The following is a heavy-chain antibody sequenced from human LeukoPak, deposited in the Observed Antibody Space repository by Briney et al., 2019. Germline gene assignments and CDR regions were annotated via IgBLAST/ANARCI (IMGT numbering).Heavy chain of an antibody. CDR3: AREGRVSGYDFDC. V-gene: IGHV3-74*03. D-gene: IGHD5-12*01. Sequence: GGSLRLSCAASRFTFSSYWMHWVRQAPGKGLVWVSRINSDGSSITYADSVKGRFTISRDNAKNTLYLQMNSLRVEDTAVYYCAREGRVSGYDFDCWGQGTLVTVSS. CDR1: RFTFSSYW. J-gene: IGHJ4*02. CDR2: INSDGSSI.